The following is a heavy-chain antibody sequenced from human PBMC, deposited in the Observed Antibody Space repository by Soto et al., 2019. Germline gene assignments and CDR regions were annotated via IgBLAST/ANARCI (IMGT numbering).Heavy chain of an antibody. V-gene: IGHV1-2*04. D-gene: IGHD4-17*01. J-gene: IGHJ4*02. Sequence: ASLKVCCKSSGDTFTGYYMHWVRQAPGQGLEWMGWINPNSGGTNYAQKFQGWVTMTRDTSISTAYMELSRPRSDDTAVYYCARGHYGDWNLYFDYWGQGTLVTVSS. CDR2: INPNSGGT. CDR1: GDTFTGYY. CDR3: ARGHYGDWNLYFDY.